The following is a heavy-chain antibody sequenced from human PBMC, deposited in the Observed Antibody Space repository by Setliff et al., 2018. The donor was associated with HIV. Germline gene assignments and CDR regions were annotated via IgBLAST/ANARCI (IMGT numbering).Heavy chain of an antibody. V-gene: IGHV1-18*01. J-gene: IGHJ6*03. CDR2: ISSSTGDT. CDR1: GYIFINYG. CDR3: ASRIYGSSDYYYYMDV. D-gene: IGHD3-10*01. Sequence: ASVKVSCKASGYIFINYGISWVRQAPGQGLEWMGSISSSTGDTKYSQKFQGRVTMTTDTSTSTAYMELRSLRSDDTAVYYCASRIYGSSDYYYYMDVWGKGTTVTVSS.